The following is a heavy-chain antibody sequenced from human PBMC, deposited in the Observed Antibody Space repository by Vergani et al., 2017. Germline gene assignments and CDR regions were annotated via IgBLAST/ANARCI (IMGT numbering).Heavy chain of an antibody. D-gene: IGHD3-16*01. Sequence: EVQLVESGGGLVQPGGSLRLSCAASGFTFSSYEMNWVRQAPGKGLEWVSYISSSGSTIYYADYVKGRFTISRDNAKNSLYLQMNSLRAEDTAVYYCAREVGDPLYYFDYWGQGTLVTVSS. J-gene: IGHJ4*02. CDR3: AREVGDPLYYFDY. CDR2: ISSSGSTI. V-gene: IGHV3-48*03. CDR1: GFTFSSYE.